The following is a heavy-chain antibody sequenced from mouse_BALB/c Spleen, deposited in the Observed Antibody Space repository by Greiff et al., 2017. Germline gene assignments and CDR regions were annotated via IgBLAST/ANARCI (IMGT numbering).Heavy chain of an antibody. D-gene: IGHD2-4*01. CDR1: GYAFSSYW. V-gene: IGHV1-80*01. CDR2: IYPGDGDT. Sequence: QVQLQQSGAELVRPGSSVKISCKASGYAFSSYWMNWVKQRPGQGLEWIGQIYPGDGDTNYNGKFKGKATLTADKSSSTAYMQLSSLTSEDSAVYFCAMGDYDRFAYWGQGTLVTVSA. CDR3: AMGDYDRFAY. J-gene: IGHJ3*01.